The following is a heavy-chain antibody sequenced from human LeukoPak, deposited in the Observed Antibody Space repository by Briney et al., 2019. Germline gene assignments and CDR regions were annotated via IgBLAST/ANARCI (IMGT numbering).Heavy chain of an antibody. CDR3: TRDQTGLFDY. CDR2: IRSKAYGGTT. V-gene: IGHV3-49*04. D-gene: IGHD1-1*01. CDR1: GFTFGDYA. J-gene: IGHJ4*02. Sequence: PGGSLRLSCTASGFTFGDYAMSWVRQAPGKGLEWVGFIRSKAYGGTTEYAASVKGRFTISRDDSKSIAYLQMNSLKTEDTAVYYCTRDQTGLFDYWGQGTLVTVSS.